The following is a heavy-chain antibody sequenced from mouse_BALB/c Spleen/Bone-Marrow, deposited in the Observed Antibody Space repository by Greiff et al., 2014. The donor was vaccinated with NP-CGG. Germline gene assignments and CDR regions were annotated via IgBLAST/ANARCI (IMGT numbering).Heavy chain of an antibody. V-gene: IGHV5-6*01. Sequence: EVKLVESGGDLVKPGGSLKLSCAASGFTFSSYGMSWVRQTPDKRLEWVATISSGGSYTYYPDSVKGRFTISRDNAKNTLYLQMSSLKSEDTAMYYCARQDYDWFAYWGQGTLGTVS. J-gene: IGHJ3*01. CDR2: ISSGGSYT. CDR3: ARQDYDWFAY. CDR1: GFTFSSYG. D-gene: IGHD2-4*01.